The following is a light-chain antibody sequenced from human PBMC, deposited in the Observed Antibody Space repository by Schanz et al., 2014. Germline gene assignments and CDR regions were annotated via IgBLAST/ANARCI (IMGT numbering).Light chain of an antibody. J-gene: IGLJ3*02. V-gene: IGLV2-14*02. CDR2: EGS. Sequence: QSALTQPASVSGSPGQSITISCTGTSSDIGSYNLVSWYQQHPDKAPKLMIYEGSKRPSGVSNRFSGSKSGNTASLTISGLQAEDEAEYYCSSNVGSNNFQFGGGTKLTVL. CDR1: SSDIGSYNL. CDR3: SSNVGSNNFQ.